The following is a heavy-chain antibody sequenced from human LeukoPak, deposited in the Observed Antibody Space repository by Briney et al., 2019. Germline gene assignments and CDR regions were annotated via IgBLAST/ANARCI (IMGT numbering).Heavy chain of an antibody. CDR1: GYTLTDYY. CDR3: ARVKGIAVAGLDY. Sequence: ASVKVSCKASGYTLTDYYIHWVRQAPGQGLEWMGWINPKSGGTNHAQKFQGRVTMTRDTSISTVYMELSRLRSDDTVVYYCARVKGIAVAGLDYWGQGTLVTVSS. J-gene: IGHJ4*02. V-gene: IGHV1-2*02. D-gene: IGHD6-19*01. CDR2: INPKSGGT.